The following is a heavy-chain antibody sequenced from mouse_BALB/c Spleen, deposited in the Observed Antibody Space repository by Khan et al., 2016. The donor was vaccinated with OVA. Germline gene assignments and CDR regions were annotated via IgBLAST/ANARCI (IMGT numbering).Heavy chain of an antibody. CDR1: GDSITSGY. V-gene: IGHV3-8*02. CDR3: ARSTYRYAFAY. J-gene: IGHJ3*01. CDR2: MIYTGYT. D-gene: IGHD2-14*01. Sequence: MQREESGPSLVKPSQTLSLTCSVTGDSITSGYWSWIRKFPGNKLEYMGYMIYTGYTDYNPSLKSRIAITRHTSKNQYYLQLNSVTAEDTATYYCARSTYRYAFAYWGQGTLVTVSA.